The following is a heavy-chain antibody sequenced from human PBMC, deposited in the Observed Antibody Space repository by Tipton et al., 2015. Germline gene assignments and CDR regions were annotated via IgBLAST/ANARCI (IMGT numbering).Heavy chain of an antibody. Sequence: TLSLTCAVYDGSFSASYWSWIRQSSGKGLEWIGEIDHNSITNYNPSLKSRVTMSVETSKKQFSLKLTSVTAADTAVYYCARGVGVAGTPSWFDPWGQGTLVIVSS. CDR3: ARGVGVAGTPSWFDP. J-gene: IGHJ5*02. CDR1: DGSFSASY. D-gene: IGHD6-19*01. CDR2: IDHNSIT. V-gene: IGHV4-34*01.